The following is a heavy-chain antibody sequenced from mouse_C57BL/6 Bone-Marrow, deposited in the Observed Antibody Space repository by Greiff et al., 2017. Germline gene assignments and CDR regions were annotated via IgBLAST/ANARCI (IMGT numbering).Heavy chain of an antibody. V-gene: IGHV5-12*01. J-gene: IGHJ3*01. CDR1: GFTFSDYY. CDR2: ISNGGGST. CDR3: ARHSGPAWFAY. Sequence: EVMLVESGGGLVQPGGSLKLSCAASGFTFSDYYMYWVRQTPEKRLEWVAYISNGGGSTYYPDTVKGRFTISRDNAKNTLYLQMNRLKSEDTAMYYCARHSGPAWFAYWGQGTLVTVSA.